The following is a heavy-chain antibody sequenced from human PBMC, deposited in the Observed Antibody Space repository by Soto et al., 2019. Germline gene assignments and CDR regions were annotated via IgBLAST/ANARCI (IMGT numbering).Heavy chain of an antibody. CDR2: ISYEGSIK. Sequence: QVQLVESGGGVVQPGRSLRLSCAASGFTFSSHSIQWHRQAPGKGLEWVAVISYEGSIKYYAYSAKGRFTSSRGNSKNSAYLQMTSRRAEETAVFYCAREWSTSGDLAYWGQGTLVIVSS. CDR3: AREWSTSGDLAY. J-gene: IGHJ4*02. V-gene: IGHV3-30-3*01. D-gene: IGHD3-10*01. CDR1: GFTFSSHS.